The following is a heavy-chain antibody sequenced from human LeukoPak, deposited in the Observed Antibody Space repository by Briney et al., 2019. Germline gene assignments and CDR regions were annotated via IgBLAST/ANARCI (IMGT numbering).Heavy chain of an antibody. J-gene: IGHJ4*02. CDR3: ASLGYQLLIF. V-gene: IGHV3-30*04. CDR2: ISYDGSNK. D-gene: IGHD2-2*01. Sequence: GGSLRLSCAASGFTFSSYAMHWVRQAPGKGLEWVAVISYDGSNKYYADSVKGRFTISRDNPKNTLYLQMNSLRAEDTAVYYCASLGYQLLIFWGQGTLVTVSS. CDR1: GFTFSSYA.